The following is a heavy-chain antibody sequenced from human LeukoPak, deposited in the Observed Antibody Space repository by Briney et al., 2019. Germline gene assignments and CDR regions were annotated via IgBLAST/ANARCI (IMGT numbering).Heavy chain of an antibody. CDR3: ASTFFGVAQLAWFYYYYMDV. D-gene: IGHD3/OR15-3a*01. CDR2: TKGNGGST. V-gene: IGHV3-23*01. CDR1: GFTFTDYA. J-gene: IGHJ6*03. Sequence: GGSLRLSCAASGFTFTDYAMNWVRQAPGKGLEWVASTKGNGGSTNYTDSVKDRFTISRDNSKNTLYLQMNSLRAEDTAVYYCASTFFGVAQLAWFYYYYMDVWGKGTTVTVSS.